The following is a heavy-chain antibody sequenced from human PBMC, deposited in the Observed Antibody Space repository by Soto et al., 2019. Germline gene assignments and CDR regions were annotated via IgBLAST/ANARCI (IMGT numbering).Heavy chain of an antibody. D-gene: IGHD6-19*01. Sequence: PGESLKISCKGSGYSFTSYWIGWVRQMPGKGLEWIGIIYPGDSDTRYSPSFQGQVTISADKSISTAYVQWSSLKASDTAMYYCARPREAGKNYYGMDVWGQGTTVTVSS. J-gene: IGHJ6*02. V-gene: IGHV5-51*01. CDR3: ARPREAGKNYYGMDV. CDR2: IYPGDSDT. CDR1: GYSFTSYW.